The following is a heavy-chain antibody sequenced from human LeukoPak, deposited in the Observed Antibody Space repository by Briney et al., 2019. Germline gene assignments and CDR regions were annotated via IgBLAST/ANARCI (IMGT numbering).Heavy chain of an antibody. CDR2: IIPIFGTA. D-gene: IGHD3-3*01. Sequence: SVKVSCKASGGTFSSYAISWVRQAPGQGLEWMGGIIPIFGTANYAQKFQGGVTITTDESTSTAYMELSSLRSEDTAVYYCAVDDFWSGYRYYFDYWGQGTLVTVSS. CDR3: AVDDFWSGYRYYFDY. J-gene: IGHJ4*02. CDR1: GGTFSSYA. V-gene: IGHV1-69*05.